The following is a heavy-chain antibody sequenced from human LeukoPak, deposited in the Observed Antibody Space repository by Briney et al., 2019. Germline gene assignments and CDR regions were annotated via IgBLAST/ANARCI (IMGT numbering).Heavy chain of an antibody. Sequence: GASVKVSCKASGGTFISYAISWVRQAPGQGLEWMGGIIPIFGTANYAQKFQGRVTITADESTSTAYMELSSLRSEDTAVYYCARELRPYYYDSSGYYSCWFDPWGQGTLVTVSS. CDR2: IIPIFGTA. CDR1: GGTFISYA. V-gene: IGHV1-69*13. J-gene: IGHJ5*02. D-gene: IGHD3-22*01. CDR3: ARELRPYYYDSSGYYSCWFDP.